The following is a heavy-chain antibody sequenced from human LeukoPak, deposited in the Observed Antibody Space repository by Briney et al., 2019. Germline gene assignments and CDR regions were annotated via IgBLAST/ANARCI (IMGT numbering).Heavy chain of an antibody. D-gene: IGHD2-21*02. V-gene: IGHV3-23*01. Sequence: PGGSLRLSCAASGFTFSSYAMSWVRQAPGKGLEWVSAISGSGGSTYYADSVKCRFTSSGDNSKNTLYLQMNSLRAEATAVYYCAKDLPSPTVTAMIGYFDYWGQGTLVTVSS. CDR2: ISGSGGST. CDR3: AKDLPSPTVTAMIGYFDY. CDR1: GFTFSSYA. J-gene: IGHJ4*02.